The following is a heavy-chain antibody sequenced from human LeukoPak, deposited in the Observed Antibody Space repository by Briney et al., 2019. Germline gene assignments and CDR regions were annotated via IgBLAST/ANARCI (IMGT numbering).Heavy chain of an antibody. Sequence: PSETLSLTCAVYGGSFSGYYWSWIRQPPGKGLEWIGEINHSGSTNYNPSLKSRVTISVDTSKNQSSLKLSSVTAADTAVYYCARARTGGDYKSPTFDYWGQGTLVTVSS. CDR3: ARARTGGDYKSPTFDY. J-gene: IGHJ4*02. V-gene: IGHV4-34*09. CDR2: INHSGST. CDR1: GGSFSGYY. D-gene: IGHD4-17*01.